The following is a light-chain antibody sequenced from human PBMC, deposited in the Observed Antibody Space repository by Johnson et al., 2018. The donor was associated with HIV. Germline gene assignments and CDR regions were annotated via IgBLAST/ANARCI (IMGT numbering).Light chain of an antibody. CDR1: SSNIGSNY. V-gene: IGLV1-51*01. CDR2: DNN. Sequence: QSVLTQPPSVSAAPGQKVTISCSGSSSNIGSNYVSWYQQLPGTAPKLLIYDNNKRPSGIPDRFSGSKSGTSATLGITGIQTGAEADYYCGTWDSSLRVGFFGTGTKVTVL. CDR3: GTWDSSLRVGF. J-gene: IGLJ1*01.